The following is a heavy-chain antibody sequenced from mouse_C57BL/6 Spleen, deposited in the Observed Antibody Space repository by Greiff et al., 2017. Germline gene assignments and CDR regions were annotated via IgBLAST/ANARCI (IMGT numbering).Heavy chain of an antibody. D-gene: IGHD1-1*01. CDR3: ARSYYGSSYEDWYFDV. J-gene: IGHJ1*03. CDR2: IYPGDGDT. CDR1: GYAFSSSW. Sequence: QVQLQQSGPELVKPGASVKISCKASGYAFSSSWMNWVKQRPGKGLEWIGRIYPGDGDTNYNGKFKGKATLTADKSSSTAYMQLSSLTSEDSAVYFCARSYYGSSYEDWYFDVWGTGTTVTVSS. V-gene: IGHV1-82*01.